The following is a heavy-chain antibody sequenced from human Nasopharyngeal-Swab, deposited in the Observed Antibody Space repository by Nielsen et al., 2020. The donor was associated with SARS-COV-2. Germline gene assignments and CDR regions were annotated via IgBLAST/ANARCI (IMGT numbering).Heavy chain of an antibody. V-gene: IGHV3-73*01. CDR2: IRSKGNTYAT. D-gene: IGHD2-15*01. CDR3: TRCGGGCYSGRDY. Sequence: GESLKISCAASGFTFSDSAIHWVRQASGKGLEWVGRIRSKGNTYATAYAASVKGRFIIFRDDPTNTAYLQMNSLKTEDTAVYYCTRCGGGCYSGRDYWGQGTLFTVSS. CDR1: GFTFSDSA. J-gene: IGHJ4*02.